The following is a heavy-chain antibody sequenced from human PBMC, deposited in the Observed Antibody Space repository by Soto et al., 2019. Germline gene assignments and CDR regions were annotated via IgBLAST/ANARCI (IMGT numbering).Heavy chain of an antibody. CDR2: VYRTGST. Sequence: SETLSLTCAVSGGSISTSNWWSWVRQPPGKGLEWIGEVYRTGSTNYNPSLESRLTISVDKSKNQFSLKLTYVTAADTAVYYCARARATIAAAGIFDCWGQGTLVTVSS. J-gene: IGHJ4*02. V-gene: IGHV4-4*02. D-gene: IGHD6-13*01. CDR1: GGSISTSNW. CDR3: ARARATIAAAGIFDC.